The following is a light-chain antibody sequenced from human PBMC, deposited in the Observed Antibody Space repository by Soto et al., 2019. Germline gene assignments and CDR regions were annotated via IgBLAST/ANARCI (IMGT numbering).Light chain of an antibody. Sequence: EIVLTQSPGTLSLSPRERATLSCRASQSVNDNYLAWYHHKPGQAPPLLIYGASSTAPGIPDRFSGSGSGXXXXXXXXXXXXEDFAIYYCXXYAASPRTFGQGTQVEVK. V-gene: IGKV3-20*01. CDR2: GAS. J-gene: IGKJ1*01. CDR3: XXYAASPRT. CDR1: QSVNDNY.